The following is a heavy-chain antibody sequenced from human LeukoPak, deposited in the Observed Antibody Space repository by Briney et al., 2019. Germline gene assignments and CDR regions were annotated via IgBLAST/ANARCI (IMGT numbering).Heavy chain of an antibody. Sequence: ASVKVSCKASGYTFTGYYMHWVRQAPGQGLEWMGWINPNSGGTNYAQKFQGRVTMTRDTSISTAYMELSRLRSDDTAVYYCARDPPNLSYGGKKGGDDYWGQGTLVTVSS. CDR2: INPNSGGT. V-gene: IGHV1-2*02. J-gene: IGHJ4*02. CDR3: ARDPPNLSYGGKKGGDDY. D-gene: IGHD4-23*01. CDR1: GYTFTGYY.